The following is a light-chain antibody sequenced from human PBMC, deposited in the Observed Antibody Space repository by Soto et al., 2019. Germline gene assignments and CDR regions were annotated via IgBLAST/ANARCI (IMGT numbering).Light chain of an antibody. CDR2: ATS. Sequence: EIVLTQSPVTLSLSPGERATLSCKTSQSRGSNFLAWYQHKPGQAPRLLIYATSNRATGIPDRFSGSASGTDFTLTINRLEPEDFAVYYCQLYGISPHFGQGTRLEIK. CDR1: QSRGSNF. CDR3: QLYGISPH. J-gene: IGKJ5*01. V-gene: IGKV3-20*01.